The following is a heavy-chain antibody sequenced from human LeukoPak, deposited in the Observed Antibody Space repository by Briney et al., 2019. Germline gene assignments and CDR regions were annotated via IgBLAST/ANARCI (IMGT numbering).Heavy chain of an antibody. D-gene: IGHD3-9*01. J-gene: IGHJ4*02. Sequence: GGALTLSCAASGFTFSHYCMSWVRQAPGKGFEWVANIKQDGRDKYYVDSVKGRVTNSRDNAKNSLYRQMRSLRAEDMGVYNCARDFVDWESWGQGTLVTVSS. CDR3: ARDFVDWES. CDR2: IKQDGRDK. V-gene: IGHV3-7*01. CDR1: GFTFSHYC.